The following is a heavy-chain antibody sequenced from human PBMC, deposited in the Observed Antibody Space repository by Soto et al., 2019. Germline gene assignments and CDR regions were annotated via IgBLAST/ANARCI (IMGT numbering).Heavy chain of an antibody. CDR2: ISGSGGST. J-gene: IGHJ4*02. Sequence: PGGSLRLSCAASGFTFSSYAMSWVRQAPGKGLEWVSAISGSGGSTYYADSVKGRFTISRDNSKNTLYLQMNSLRAEDTAVYYCAKDPDDLSGGENYFDYWGQGTLVTVSS. D-gene: IGHD3-3*01. V-gene: IGHV3-23*01. CDR1: GFTFSSYA. CDR3: AKDPDDLSGGENYFDY.